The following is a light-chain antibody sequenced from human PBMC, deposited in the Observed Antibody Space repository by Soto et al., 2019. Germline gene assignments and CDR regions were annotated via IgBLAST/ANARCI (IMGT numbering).Light chain of an antibody. Sequence: QSVVTQPASVSGSPGQSIAISCTGSISDVGIYNYVSWYQQHPGKVPKLIIYEVNNRPSGVSNRFSGSKSGNTASLTISGLQAEDEADYYCSSYTTSSTRVFGTGTKVTVL. CDR3: SSYTTSSTRV. CDR1: ISDVGIYNY. J-gene: IGLJ1*01. CDR2: EVN. V-gene: IGLV2-14*01.